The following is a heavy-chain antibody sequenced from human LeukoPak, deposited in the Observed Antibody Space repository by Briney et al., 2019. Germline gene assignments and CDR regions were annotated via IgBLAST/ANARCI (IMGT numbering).Heavy chain of an antibody. J-gene: IGHJ4*02. Sequence: PSETLSLTCTVSGGSISSSSYYWGWIRQPPGKGLEWIGSIYYSGSTYYNPSLKSRVTISVDTSKNQFSLKLSSETAADTAVYYCARLAIAARPYYFDYWGQGTLVTVSS. V-gene: IGHV4-39*01. CDR1: GGSISSSSYY. CDR2: IYYSGST. D-gene: IGHD6-6*01. CDR3: ARLAIAARPYYFDY.